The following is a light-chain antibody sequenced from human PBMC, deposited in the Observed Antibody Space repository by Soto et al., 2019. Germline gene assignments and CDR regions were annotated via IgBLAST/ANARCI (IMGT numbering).Light chain of an antibody. J-gene: IGLJ1*01. V-gene: IGLV1-47*01. CDR3: AAWDDSLSGYV. CDR2: RNN. CDR1: RSNIGNHY. Sequence: QSVLTQPPSASETPGQRVTISCSGSRSNIGNHYVYWYQHLPGTAPKLLIYRNNQRPSGVPDRFSGSHSGTSGSLAISGLRSEDEADYYCAAWDDSLSGYVFGTGTKVTVL.